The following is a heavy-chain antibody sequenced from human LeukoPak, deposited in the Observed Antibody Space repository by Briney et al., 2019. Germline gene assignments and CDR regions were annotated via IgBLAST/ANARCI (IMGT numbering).Heavy chain of an antibody. J-gene: IGHJ4*02. CDR2: IYYSGST. V-gene: IGHV4-39*01. D-gene: IGHD5-18*01. CDR1: GGSVSSGDYY. CDR3: ARLERNSYGIDY. Sequence: PSQTLSLTCTVSGGSVSSGDYYWGWIRQPPGKGLEWIGSIYYSGSTYYNPSLKSRVTISVDTSKNQFSLKLSSVTAADTAVYYCARLERNSYGIDYWGQGTLVTVSS.